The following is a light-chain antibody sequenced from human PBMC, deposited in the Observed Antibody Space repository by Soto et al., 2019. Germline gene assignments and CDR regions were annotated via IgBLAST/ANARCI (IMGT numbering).Light chain of an antibody. Sequence: QSALTQPASVSGSPGQSITISCTGTSSDVGGYNDVSWYQQHPGKAPKLKIYEVSNRPSGVSNRFSGSKSGNTASLTISGLQAEDEADYYCSSYTSSNTLLFGRGTKLTVL. CDR2: EVS. J-gene: IGLJ3*02. V-gene: IGLV2-14*01. CDR1: SSDVGGYND. CDR3: SSYTSSNTLL.